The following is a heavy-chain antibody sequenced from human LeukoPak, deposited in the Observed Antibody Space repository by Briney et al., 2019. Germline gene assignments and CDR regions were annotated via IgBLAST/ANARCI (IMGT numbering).Heavy chain of an antibody. CDR1: GGSISSYY. Sequence: SETLSLTCTVSGGSISSYYWSWIRQPPGKGLEWIGYIYYSGSTNYNPSLKSRVTISVDTSKNQFSLKLSSVTAEDTAVYYCARGRTLFDYWGQGTLVTVSS. V-gene: IGHV4-59*01. J-gene: IGHJ4*02. CDR3: ARGRTLFDY. CDR2: IYYSGST.